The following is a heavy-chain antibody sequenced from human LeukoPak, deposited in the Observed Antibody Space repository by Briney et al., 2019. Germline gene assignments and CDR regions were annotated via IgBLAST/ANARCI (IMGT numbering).Heavy chain of an antibody. CDR2: IDPDGSTT. V-gene: IGHV3-74*01. CDR1: GFTLSSYW. D-gene: IGHD6-13*01. CDR3: TRVQAGRAGLMDV. Sequence: GSLRLSCAASGFTLSSYWMHWVRQAPGEGLVWVSRIDPDGSTTNYADSVKGRFTTSRDNAKNTLYLQMNSLRAEDTALYYCTRVQAGRAGLMDVWGRGTTVTVSS. J-gene: IGHJ6*02.